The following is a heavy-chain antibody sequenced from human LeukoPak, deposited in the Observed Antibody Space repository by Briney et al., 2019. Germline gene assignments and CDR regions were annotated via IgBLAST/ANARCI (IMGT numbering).Heavy chain of an antibody. CDR2: INHSGST. CDR3: ARGVGSYGDYGVRYDAFDI. CDR1: GGSFSGYY. Sequence: SETLSLTCAVYGGSFSGYYWSWIRQPPGKGLEWIGEINHSGSTNYNPPLKSRVTISVDTSKNQFSLKLSSVTAADTAVYYCARGVGSYGDYGVRYDAFDIWGQGTMVTVSS. D-gene: IGHD4-17*01. V-gene: IGHV4-34*01. J-gene: IGHJ3*02.